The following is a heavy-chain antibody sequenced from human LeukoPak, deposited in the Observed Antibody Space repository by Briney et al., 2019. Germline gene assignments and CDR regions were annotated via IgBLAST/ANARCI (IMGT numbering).Heavy chain of an antibody. Sequence: ASVKVSRKASGGTFSSYAISWVRQAPGQGLEWMGGIIPIFGTANYAQKFQGRVTITADESTSTAYMELSSLRSEDTAVYYCARGKRRYCSGGSSTVDYWGQGTLVSVSS. CDR3: ARGKRRYCSGGSSTVDY. CDR2: IIPIFGTA. CDR1: GGTFSSYA. D-gene: IGHD2-15*01. V-gene: IGHV1-69*01. J-gene: IGHJ4*02.